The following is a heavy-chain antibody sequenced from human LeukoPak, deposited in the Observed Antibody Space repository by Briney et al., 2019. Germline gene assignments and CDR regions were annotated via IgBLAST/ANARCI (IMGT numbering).Heavy chain of an antibody. Sequence: PGGSLRLSCAASGFTFSSYWMSWVRQAPGKGLEWVANIKQDGSEKYYVDSVKGRFTISRDNAKNSLYLQMNSLRAEDTAVYYCAKDINWNYYYMDVWGKGTTVTVSS. CDR3: AKDINWNYYYMDV. CDR1: GFTFSSYW. CDR2: IKQDGSEK. V-gene: IGHV3-7*01. D-gene: IGHD1-20*01. J-gene: IGHJ6*03.